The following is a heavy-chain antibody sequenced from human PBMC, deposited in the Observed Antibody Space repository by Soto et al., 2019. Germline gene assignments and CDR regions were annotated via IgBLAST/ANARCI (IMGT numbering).Heavy chain of an antibody. CDR2: ISSSSSYI. CDR1: GFTFSSYS. CDR3: ARDQEYCSGGSGYHHDAFDI. D-gene: IGHD2-15*01. Sequence: EVQLVESGGGLVKPGGSLRLSCAASGFTFSSYSMNWVRQAPGQGLEWVSSISSSSSYIYYADSVKGRFTISRDNAKNSLYLQMNSLRAEDTAVYDSARDQEYCSGGSGYHHDAFDIWGQGTMVTVSS. J-gene: IGHJ3*02. V-gene: IGHV3-21*01.